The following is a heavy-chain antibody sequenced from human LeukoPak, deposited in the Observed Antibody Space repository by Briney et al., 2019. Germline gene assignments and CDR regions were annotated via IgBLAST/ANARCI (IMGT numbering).Heavy chain of an antibody. CDR1: GGTFSSYA. J-gene: IGHJ4*02. D-gene: IGHD5-24*01. CDR2: IIPIFGTA. V-gene: IGHV1-69*01. CDR3: ARHDWRDGYKNTLFDY. Sequence: SVKVSCKASGGTFSSYAISWVRQAPGQGLEWMGGIIPIFGTANYAQKFQGRVTITADESTSTAYMELSSLRSEDTAVYYCARHDWRDGYKNTLFDYWGQGTLVTVSS.